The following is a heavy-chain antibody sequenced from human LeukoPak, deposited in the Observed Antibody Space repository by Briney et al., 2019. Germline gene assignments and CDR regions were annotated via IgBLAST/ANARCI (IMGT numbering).Heavy chain of an antibody. CDR2: ISAYNGNT. V-gene: IGHV1-18*01. Sequence: ASVKVSCKASGYTFTSYGISWVRQAPGQGLEWMGWISAYNGNTNYAQKLQGRVTMTTDTSTSTAYMELRSLRSDDTAVYYCPRDQVVPAAMYSYYYGMDVWGQGTTVTVSS. CDR3: PRDQVVPAAMYSYYYGMDV. D-gene: IGHD2-2*01. CDR1: GYTFTSYG. J-gene: IGHJ6*02.